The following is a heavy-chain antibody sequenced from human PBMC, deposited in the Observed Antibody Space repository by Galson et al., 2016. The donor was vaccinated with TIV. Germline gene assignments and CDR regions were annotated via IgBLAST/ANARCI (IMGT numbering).Heavy chain of an antibody. Sequence: SVKVSCKASGGVFNNWAIVWVRQAPGQGLEWMGGIIPPSGATYTEKYQGRLTVTATYMELSSLRLDDTAVYYCARGGHYALDVWGQGTSVVVSS. J-gene: IGHJ6*02. D-gene: IGHD3-16*01. V-gene: IGHV1-69*13. CDR1: GGVFNNWA. CDR2: IIPPSGA. CDR3: ARGGHYALDV.